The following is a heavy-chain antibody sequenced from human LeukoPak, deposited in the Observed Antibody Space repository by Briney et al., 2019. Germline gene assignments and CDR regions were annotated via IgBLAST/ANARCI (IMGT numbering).Heavy chain of an antibody. Sequence: SETLSLTCTVSGGSISSYYWSWIRQPPGKGLEWIGYIYYSGSTNYNPSLKSRVTISVDTSKNQFSLKLSSVTAADTAVYYCAGGPFWCGYYSFDYWGQGTLVTVSS. CDR1: GGSISSYY. J-gene: IGHJ4*02. V-gene: IGHV4-59*01. D-gene: IGHD3-3*01. CDR3: AGGPFWCGYYSFDY. CDR2: IYYSGST.